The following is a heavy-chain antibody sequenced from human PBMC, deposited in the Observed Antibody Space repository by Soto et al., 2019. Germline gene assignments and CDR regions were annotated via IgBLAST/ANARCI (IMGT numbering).Heavy chain of an antibody. CDR1: GFTFSSYS. CDR3: ARGSTWGTAWFDP. V-gene: IGHV3-48*02. D-gene: IGHD3-16*01. Sequence: EVQLVESGGGLVQPGVSLRLSCAASGFTFSSYSMNWVRQAPGKGLEWVSYISSSSTIYYADSVKGRFTISRDNAKSSRYLQMNSLRDEDTAVYYCARGSTWGTAWFDPWGQGTLVTVSS. J-gene: IGHJ5*02. CDR2: ISSSSTI.